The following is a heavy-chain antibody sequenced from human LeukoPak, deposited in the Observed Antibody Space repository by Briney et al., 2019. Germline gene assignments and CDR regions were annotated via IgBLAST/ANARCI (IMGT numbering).Heavy chain of an antibody. CDR1: GGSFSGYY. V-gene: IGHV4-34*01. CDR2: INHSGST. Sequence: KPSETLSLTCAVYGGSFSGYYWSWIRQPPGKGLEWIGEINHSGSTNYNPSLKSRVTISVDTSKNQFSLKLSSVTAADTAVYYCATGNYADYRFDYWGQGTLVTASS. CDR3: ATGNYADYRFDY. D-gene: IGHD4-17*01. J-gene: IGHJ4*02.